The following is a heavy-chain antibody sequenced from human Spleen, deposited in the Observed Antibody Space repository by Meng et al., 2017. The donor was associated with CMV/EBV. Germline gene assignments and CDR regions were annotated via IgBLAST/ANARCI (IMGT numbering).Heavy chain of an antibody. CDR2: IYYSGST. D-gene: IGHD4-17*01. Sequence: SETLSLTCTVSGGSISSSSYYWGWIRQPPGKGLEWIGSIYYSGSTYYNPSLKSRVTISVDTSKNQFSLKLSSVTAADTGVYYCARGLEYGDYGNAGDYWGLGTLVTVSS. CDR1: GGSISSSSYY. CDR3: ARGLEYGDYGNAGDY. V-gene: IGHV4-39*07. J-gene: IGHJ4*02.